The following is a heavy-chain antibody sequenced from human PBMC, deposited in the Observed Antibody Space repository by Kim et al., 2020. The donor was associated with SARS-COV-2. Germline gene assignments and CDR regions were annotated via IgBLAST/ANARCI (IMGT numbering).Heavy chain of an antibody. CDR3: AKDYGSGSYPENYYYYGMDV. V-gene: IGHV3-43*01. Sequence: RFTISRDNSKNSLYLQMNSLRTEDTALYYCAKDYGSGSYPENYYYYGMDVWGQGTTVTVSS. D-gene: IGHD3-10*01. J-gene: IGHJ6*02.